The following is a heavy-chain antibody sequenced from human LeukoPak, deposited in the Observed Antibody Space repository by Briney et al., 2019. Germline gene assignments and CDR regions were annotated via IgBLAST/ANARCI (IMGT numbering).Heavy chain of an antibody. CDR3: ARTQYYYGSGSYYPFDY. D-gene: IGHD3-10*01. CDR1: GYTFTSYG. Sequence: GASVNVSCKASGYTFTSYGISWVRQAPGQGLEWMGWISAYNGNTNYAQKLQGRVTMTTDTSTSTAYMELRSLRSDDTAVYYCARTQYYYGSGSYYPFDYWGQGTLVTVSS. CDR2: ISAYNGNT. V-gene: IGHV1-18*01. J-gene: IGHJ4*02.